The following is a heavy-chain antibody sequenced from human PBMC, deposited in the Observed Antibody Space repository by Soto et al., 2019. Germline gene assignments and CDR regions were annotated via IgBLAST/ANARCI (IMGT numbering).Heavy chain of an antibody. Sequence: TSETLSLTCTFSGGSISSGGYYWSWIRQHPGKGLEWIGYIYYSGSTYYNPSLKSRVTISVDTSKNQFSLKLSSVTAADTAVYYCARDRSPGSGSYYNEDAFDIWGQGTMVTVSS. CDR3: ARDRSPGSGSYYNEDAFDI. J-gene: IGHJ3*02. CDR1: GGSISSGGYY. D-gene: IGHD3-10*01. CDR2: IYYSGST. V-gene: IGHV4-31*03.